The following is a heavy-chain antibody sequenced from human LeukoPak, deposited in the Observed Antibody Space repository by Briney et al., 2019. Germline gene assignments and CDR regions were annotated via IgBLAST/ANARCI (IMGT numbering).Heavy chain of an antibody. V-gene: IGHV3-23*01. CDR1: GFTFSSYA. CDR3: AREGPGRILDF. D-gene: IGHD2-2*01. Sequence: GRSLRLSCAASGFTFSSYAMSWVRQAPGKGLEWVSAISGSGGSTYYADSVKGRFTTSRDNSQNTLNLQMDSLRAEDTALYYCAREGPGRILDFWGQGTLVTVSS. CDR2: ISGSGGST. J-gene: IGHJ4*02.